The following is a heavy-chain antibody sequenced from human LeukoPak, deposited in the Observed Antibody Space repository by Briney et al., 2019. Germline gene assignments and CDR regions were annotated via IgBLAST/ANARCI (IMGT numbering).Heavy chain of an antibody. J-gene: IGHJ4*02. CDR3: AKFMNVGFAVAY. D-gene: IGHD3-10*01. CDR2: ISGSGGST. CDR1: GFTFSSYA. V-gene: IGHV3-23*01. Sequence: GGSLRLSCAASGFTFSSYAMSWVRQAPGKGLEWVSAISGSGGSTYYADSVKGRFTISRDNSKNTLYLQMDSLRAEDTAVYYCAKFMNVGFAVAYWGQGTLVTVSS.